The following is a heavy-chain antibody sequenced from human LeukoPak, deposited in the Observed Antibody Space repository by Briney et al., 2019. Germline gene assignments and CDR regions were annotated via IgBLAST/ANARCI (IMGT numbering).Heavy chain of an antibody. CDR1: GGSISSGSYY. Sequence: SQTLSLTCTVSGGSISSGSYYWSWIRQPAGKGLEWIGRIYTSGSTNYNPSLKSRVTISVDTSKNQFSLKLSSVTAADTAVYYYARDSGIAAAPVLWGQGTLVTVSS. J-gene: IGHJ4*02. CDR3: ARDSGIAAAPVL. V-gene: IGHV4-61*02. CDR2: IYTSGST. D-gene: IGHD6-13*01.